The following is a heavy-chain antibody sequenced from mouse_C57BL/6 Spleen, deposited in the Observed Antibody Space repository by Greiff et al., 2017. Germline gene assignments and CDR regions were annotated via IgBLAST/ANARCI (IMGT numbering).Heavy chain of an antibody. J-gene: IGHJ4*01. CDR2: IDPETGGT. V-gene: IGHV1-15*01. D-gene: IGHD1-1*02. Sequence: QVQLKQSGAELVRPGASVTLSCKASGYTFTDYEMHWVKQTPVHGLEWIGAIDPETGGTAYNQKFKGKAILTADKSSSTAYMELRSLTSEDSAVDYCTRGRVATRAMDYWGQGTSVTVSS. CDR1: GYTFTDYE. CDR3: TRGRVATRAMDY.